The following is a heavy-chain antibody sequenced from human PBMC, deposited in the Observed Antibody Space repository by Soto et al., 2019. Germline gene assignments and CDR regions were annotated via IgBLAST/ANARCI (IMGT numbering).Heavy chain of an antibody. CDR1: GGPISSSSYY. CDR2: IYYSGST. CDR3: ARRRLDSSSWYQSPYYYYYYGMDV. Sequence: PSETLSLTCTVSGGPISSSSYYWGWIRQPPGKGLEWIGSIYYSGSTYYNPSLKSRVTISVDTSKNQFSLKLSSVTAADTAVYYCARRRLDSSSWYQSPYYYYYYGMDVWGQGTTVTVSS. V-gene: IGHV4-39*01. J-gene: IGHJ6*02. D-gene: IGHD6-13*01.